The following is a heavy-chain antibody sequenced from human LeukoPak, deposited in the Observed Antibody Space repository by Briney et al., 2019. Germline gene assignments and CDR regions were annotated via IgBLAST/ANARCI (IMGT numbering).Heavy chain of an antibody. J-gene: IGHJ4*02. CDR1: GFSFSDYA. D-gene: IGHD3-10*01. Sequence: GGSLRLSCAASGFSFSDYAMNWVRQAPGKGLEWVAVISYDGSNKYYADSVKGRFTISRDNSKNTLYLQMNSLRAEDAAVYYCARGRHYYGSGRYSDYWGQGALVTVSS. CDR2: ISYDGSNK. CDR3: ARGRHYYGSGRYSDY. V-gene: IGHV3-30*04.